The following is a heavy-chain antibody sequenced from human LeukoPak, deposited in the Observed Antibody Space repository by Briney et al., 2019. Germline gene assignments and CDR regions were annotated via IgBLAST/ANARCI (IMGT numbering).Heavy chain of an antibody. V-gene: IGHV1-2*04. CDR2: INPNSGGT. Sequence: GASVKVSCKASGYTFTGYYMHWVRQAPGQGLEWMGWINPNSGGTNYAQKFQGWVTMTRDTSISTAYMELSRLRSDDTAVYYCATDFRAAAKGAYYYGMDVWGQGTTVTVSS. CDR1: GYTFTGYY. J-gene: IGHJ6*02. CDR3: ATDFRAAAKGAYYYGMDV. D-gene: IGHD6-13*01.